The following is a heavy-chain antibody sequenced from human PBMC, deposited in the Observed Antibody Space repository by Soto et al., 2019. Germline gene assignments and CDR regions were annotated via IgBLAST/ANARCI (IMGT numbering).Heavy chain of an antibody. Sequence: QVQLQESGPGLVKPSQTLSLTCTVSGGSISSGGYYWICIRQHPGKGLEWIGYIYYSGSSYYNPSLKLRVTISVDTSKNQFSLTRSSVTAADTAVYYCARGGSFGELFSVFDYWGQGTLVTVSS. CDR3: ARGGSFGELFSVFDY. V-gene: IGHV4-31*03. CDR1: GGSISSGGYY. D-gene: IGHD3-10*01. CDR2: IYYSGSS. J-gene: IGHJ4*02.